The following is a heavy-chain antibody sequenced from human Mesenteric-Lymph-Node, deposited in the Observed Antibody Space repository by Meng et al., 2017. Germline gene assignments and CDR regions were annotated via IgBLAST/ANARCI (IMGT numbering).Heavy chain of an antibody. Sequence: GESLKISCAASGFTFSSYAMSWVRQAPGKGLEWVANIKQDGSEKYYVDSVKGRFTISRDNAKNSLYLQMNSLRAEDTAVYYCARAPSPDYGDYYWGYYYGMDVWGQGTTVTVSS. CDR3: ARAPSPDYGDYYWGYYYGMDV. CDR2: IKQDGSEK. J-gene: IGHJ6*02. CDR1: GFTFSSYA. V-gene: IGHV3-7*01. D-gene: IGHD4-17*01.